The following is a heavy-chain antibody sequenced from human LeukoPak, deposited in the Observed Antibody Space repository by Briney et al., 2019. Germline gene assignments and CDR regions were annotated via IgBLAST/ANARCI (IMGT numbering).Heavy chain of an antibody. CDR3: AKPIYDSGSYSLFDS. Sequence: GGSLRLSCAASGFTFNKYSMNWVRQAPGKGLGWVSSISSRSNYIYYPDSVKGRFTISRDNSRNTVYLQMNSLRAEDTAVYYCAKPIYDSGSYSLFDSWGQGTLVTVSS. CDR2: ISSRSNYI. D-gene: IGHD3-10*01. V-gene: IGHV3-21*01. J-gene: IGHJ4*02. CDR1: GFTFNKYS.